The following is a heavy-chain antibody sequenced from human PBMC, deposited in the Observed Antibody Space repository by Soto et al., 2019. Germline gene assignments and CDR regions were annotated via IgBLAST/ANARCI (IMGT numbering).Heavy chain of an antibody. CDR2: IYYSGST. CDR1: GGSISSSSYY. Sequence: SLACTVSGGSISSSSYYWGWIRHPPGKGLEWIGSIYYSGSTYYNPSLKSRVTISVDTSKNQFSLKLSSVTAADSAVYYCARLIGSNDRQFDYWGQGTLVTVSS. D-gene: IGHD2-8*01. CDR3: ARLIGSNDRQFDY. V-gene: IGHV4-39*01. J-gene: IGHJ4*02.